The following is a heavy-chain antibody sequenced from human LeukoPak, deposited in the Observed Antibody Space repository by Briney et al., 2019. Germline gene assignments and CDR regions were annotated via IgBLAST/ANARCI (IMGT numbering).Heavy chain of an antibody. V-gene: IGHV3-48*03. Sequence: PGGSLRLSCAASGFTFSSYEMNWVRQAPGKGLEWVSYISSSGSTIYYADSVKGRFTISRDNAKNSLYLQMNSLRAEDTAVYYCAREFGRGGAFDIWGQGTMVTVSS. CDR3: AREFGRGGAFDI. CDR1: GFTFSSYE. J-gene: IGHJ3*02. D-gene: IGHD3-10*01. CDR2: ISSSGSTI.